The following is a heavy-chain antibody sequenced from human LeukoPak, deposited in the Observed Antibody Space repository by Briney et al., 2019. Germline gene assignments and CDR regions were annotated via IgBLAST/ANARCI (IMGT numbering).Heavy chain of an antibody. V-gene: IGHV4-4*02. Sequence: SSETLSLTCGVSGGSVTSTNWWTWVRQPPGKGLEWIGEVHLDGRTNYNPSLKSRLTMSVDLSEDHVSLKLTSVTAADTAVYYCAREGGFYRPLDYSGQGTLVTVSS. D-gene: IGHD3-3*01. J-gene: IGHJ4*02. CDR3: AREGGFYRPLDY. CDR1: GGSVTSTNW. CDR2: VHLDGRT.